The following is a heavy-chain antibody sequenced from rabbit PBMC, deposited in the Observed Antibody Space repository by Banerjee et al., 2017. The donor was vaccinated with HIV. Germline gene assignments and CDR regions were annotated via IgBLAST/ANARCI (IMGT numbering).Heavy chain of an antibody. CDR3: ARDLAGVIGWNFNL. CDR2: IDGGSSGSA. Sequence: QEQLVESGGGLVKPGASLTLTCTASGFSFSNRHYMCWVRQAPGKGLEWIAYIDGGSSGSAYYANWAKGRFTISKTSSTTVTLQMTSLTAADTATYFCARDLAGVIGWNFNLWGPGTLVTVS. CDR1: GFSFSNRHY. V-gene: IGHV1S45*01. D-gene: IGHD4-1*01. J-gene: IGHJ4*01.